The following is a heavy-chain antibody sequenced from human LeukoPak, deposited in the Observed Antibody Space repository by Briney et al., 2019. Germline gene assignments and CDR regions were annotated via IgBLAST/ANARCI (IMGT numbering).Heavy chain of an antibody. J-gene: IGHJ4*02. CDR1: GGSISISSYY. CDR3: ARHQYYSNFDY. D-gene: IGHD4-11*01. CDR2: IYYSGST. V-gene: IGHV4-39*01. Sequence: SETLSLTCTVSGGSISISSYYWGWIRQPPGKGLEWIGSIYYSGSTYYNPSLKSRVTISVDTSKNQFSLKLSSVTAADTAVYYCARHQYYSNFDYWGQGTLVTVSS.